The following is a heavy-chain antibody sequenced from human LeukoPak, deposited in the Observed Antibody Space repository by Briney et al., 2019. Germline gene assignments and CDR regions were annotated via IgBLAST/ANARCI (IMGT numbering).Heavy chain of an antibody. CDR1: GYTFTGYY. CDR3: ATRGQRSSSSFDY. V-gene: IGHV1-2*02. J-gene: IGHJ4*02. CDR2: INPNSGGT. D-gene: IGHD6-6*01. Sequence: ASVTVSCKASGYTFTGYYMHWVRQAPGQGLEWMGWINPNSGGTNYAQKFQGRVTMTRDTSISTAYMELSRLRSDDTAVYYCATRGQRSSSSFDYWGQGTLVTVSS.